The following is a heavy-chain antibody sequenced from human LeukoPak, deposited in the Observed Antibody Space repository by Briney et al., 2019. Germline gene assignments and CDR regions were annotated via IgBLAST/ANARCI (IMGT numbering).Heavy chain of an antibody. V-gene: IGHV1-2*02. D-gene: IGHD2-15*01. Sequence: ASVKVSCKASGYTLTGYYMHWVRQAPGQGLEWMGWINPNCGGTNYAQKFQGRVTMTKDTSISTAYMELSRLRSDDTAVCYCARDHCSGGSCYVDFDYWGQGTLVTVSS. CDR3: ARDHCSGGSCYVDFDY. J-gene: IGHJ4*02. CDR2: INPNCGGT. CDR1: GYTLTGYY.